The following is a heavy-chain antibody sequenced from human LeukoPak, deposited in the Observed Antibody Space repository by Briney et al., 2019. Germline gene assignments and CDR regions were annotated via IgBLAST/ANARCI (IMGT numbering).Heavy chain of an antibody. Sequence: GASVKVSCKASGYTFTSYGISWVRQTPGQGLEWMGWISAYNGNTNYAQKIQGRVTMTTDTSASTAYMELRSLRSDDTAVYYCARAGYSSGWHAAVYYYMDVWGKGTTVTVSS. D-gene: IGHD6-19*01. CDR2: ISAYNGNT. CDR3: ARAGYSSGWHAAVYYYMDV. J-gene: IGHJ6*03. V-gene: IGHV1-18*01. CDR1: GYTFTSYG.